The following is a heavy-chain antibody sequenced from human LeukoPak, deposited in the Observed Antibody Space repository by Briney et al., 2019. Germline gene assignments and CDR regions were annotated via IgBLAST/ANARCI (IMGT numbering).Heavy chain of an antibody. V-gene: IGHV3-21*01. CDR1: GFTFSSYS. Sequence: AGGSLRLSCAASGFTFSSYSMNWVRQAPGGGLEWVSSISSSSSSYIYYADSVKGRFTISRDNAKNSLYLQMNSLRAEDTAVYYCARELVATQEFDYWGQGTLVTVSS. D-gene: IGHD5-12*01. CDR2: ISSSSSSYI. CDR3: ARELVATQEFDY. J-gene: IGHJ4*02.